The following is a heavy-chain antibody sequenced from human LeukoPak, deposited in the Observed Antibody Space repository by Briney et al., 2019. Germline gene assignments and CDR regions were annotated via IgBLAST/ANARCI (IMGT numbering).Heavy chain of an antibody. D-gene: IGHD4-17*01. V-gene: IGHV4-59*01. Sequence: SETLSLTCTVSGGSISSYYWSWIRQPPGKGLEWIGYIHHSGSTNHNPSLKSRVSISVDTSKNQFSVKLSSVTAADTAVYYCARDNGANSGAFDIWGQGTMVTVSS. CDR2: IHHSGST. J-gene: IGHJ3*02. CDR1: GGSISSYY. CDR3: ARDNGANSGAFDI.